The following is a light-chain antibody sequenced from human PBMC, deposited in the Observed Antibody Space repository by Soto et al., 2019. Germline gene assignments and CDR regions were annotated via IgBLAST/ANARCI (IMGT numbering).Light chain of an antibody. CDR3: QQRGSWPLT. CDR2: EAS. CDR1: QSVSTS. V-gene: IGKV3-11*01. J-gene: IGKJ4*01. Sequence: EIVLTQSPATLSLSPGDRATLSCRASQSVSTSLAWYQQKPGQAPRLLIYEASNRATGIPARFGGSGSGTGFTLTISSLEPEDCAVYYCQQRGSWPLTFGGGTKVDIK.